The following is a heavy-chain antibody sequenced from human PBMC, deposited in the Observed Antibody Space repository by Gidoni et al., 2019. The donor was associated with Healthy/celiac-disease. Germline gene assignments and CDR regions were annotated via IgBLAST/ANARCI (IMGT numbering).Heavy chain of an antibody. V-gene: IGHV5-51*01. CDR2: IYPGDSDT. J-gene: IGHJ3*02. D-gene: IGHD3-3*01. CDR1: GYSFTSYW. Sequence: EVQLVQSGAEVKKPGESLTISCKGSGYSFTSYWIGWVRQMPGKGLEWMGIIYPGDSDTSYSPSFQGQVTISADKSISTAYLQWSSLKASDTAMYYCASTGMYYDLPPDAFDIWGQGTMVTVSS. CDR3: ASTGMYYDLPPDAFDI.